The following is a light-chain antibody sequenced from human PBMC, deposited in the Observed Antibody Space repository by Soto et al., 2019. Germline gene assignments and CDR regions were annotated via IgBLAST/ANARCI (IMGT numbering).Light chain of an antibody. Sequence: TQSPSTLSAPVGDTVTITCRASQNINSYLAWYQQKPGQDNRIIIWGVFNRATGIQDRFSGSGSATDSTLTIRTMEPEEFAIYHCKQYGSLHPTLGKGKKVEIK. CDR1: QNINSY. V-gene: IGKV3-20*01. CDR3: KQYGSLHPT. J-gene: IGKJ1*01. CDR2: GVF.